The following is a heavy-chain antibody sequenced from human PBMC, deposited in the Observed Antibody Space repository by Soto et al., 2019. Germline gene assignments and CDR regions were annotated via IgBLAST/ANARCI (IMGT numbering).Heavy chain of an antibody. CDR2: VYYSGSS. J-gene: IGHJ4*02. CDR3: AREGDTSGFFDY. CDR1: GDSISGGASF. Sequence: NPSETLSLTCTVSGDSISGGASFWSWIRQPPGKGLEWIANVYYSGSSYYNPSLKSRLTISVDTTKNQFSLKLSSVTAADTAVYYCAREGDTSGFFDYWGQGTLVTVSS. D-gene: IGHD6-25*01. V-gene: IGHV4-30-4*02.